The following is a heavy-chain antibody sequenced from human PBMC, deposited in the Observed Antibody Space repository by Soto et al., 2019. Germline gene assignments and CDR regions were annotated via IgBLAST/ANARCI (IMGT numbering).Heavy chain of an antibody. D-gene: IGHD2-2*01. Sequence: GESLKISCTGFGYTFTTFWISWVRRMPGSCLEWIGRIDPRDSYTTYRPSFQRHVTISVDKSISTAYLQWGSLKASDTAMYYCARLYCSSSTCDSWFDPWGQGTLVTVSS. J-gene: IGHJ5*02. CDR1: GYTFTTFW. CDR3: ARLYCSSSTCDSWFDP. CDR2: IDPRDSYT. V-gene: IGHV5-10-1*01.